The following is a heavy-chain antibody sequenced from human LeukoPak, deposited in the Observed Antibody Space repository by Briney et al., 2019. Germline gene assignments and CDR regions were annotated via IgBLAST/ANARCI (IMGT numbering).Heavy chain of an antibody. J-gene: IGHJ4*02. D-gene: IGHD2-15*01. CDR1: GFTFRDYG. V-gene: IGHV3-49*03. CDR3: TRNPHPFCSGVHCPSDS. CDR2: IRSKTYSGAT. Sequence: GGSLRLSCTTSGFTFRDYGMSWFRQAPGRGLEWVSFIRSKTYSGATDYAASVRGRLVISRDDSESIAYLQMNSLKTEDTGVYYCTRNPHPFCSGVHCPSDSWGQGTLVTVSP.